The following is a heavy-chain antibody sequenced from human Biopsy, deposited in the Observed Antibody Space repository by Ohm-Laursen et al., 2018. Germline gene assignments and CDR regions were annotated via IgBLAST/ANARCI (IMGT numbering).Heavy chain of an antibody. J-gene: IGHJ3*02. Sequence: SETLSLTCTVSGGSISSYYWTWIRQPPGKGLEWIGDVYYSGSTNRTLSLKSRVTILVDTSKNQFSLKLSSVTAADTAIYYCAREAIGVATAFDIWGQGTMVTVSS. CDR3: AREAIGVATAFDI. CDR2: VYYSGST. D-gene: IGHD5-12*01. V-gene: IGHV4-59*01. CDR1: GGSISSYY.